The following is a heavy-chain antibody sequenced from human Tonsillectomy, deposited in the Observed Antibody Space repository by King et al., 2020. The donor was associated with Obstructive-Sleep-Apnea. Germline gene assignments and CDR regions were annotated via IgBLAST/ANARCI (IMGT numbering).Heavy chain of an antibody. CDR2: VSWDSNSL. Sequence: DVQLVESGGGLVQPGRSLRLSCAASGFTFDDYAMHWVRQVPVRGLEWVSGVSWDSNSLRYVDSVKGRFTISRDNAKNSLYLEMKNLRIEDTALYYCVRDTPYGTAAAFDFWGRGTMVIVSS. D-gene: IGHD3-10*01. CDR1: GFTFDDYA. V-gene: IGHV3-9*01. CDR3: VRDTPYGTAAAFDF. J-gene: IGHJ3*01.